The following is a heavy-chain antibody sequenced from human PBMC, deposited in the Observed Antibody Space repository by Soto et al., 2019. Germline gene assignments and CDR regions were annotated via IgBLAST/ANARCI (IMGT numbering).Heavy chain of an antibody. CDR2: IYSGGST. CDR3: ARVYCSGGSCYCGY. CDR1: GFTVSSNY. J-gene: IGHJ4*02. D-gene: IGHD2-15*01. Sequence: DVQLVESGGGLVQPGGSLRLSCAASGFTVSSNYMSWVRQAPGKGLEWVSVIYSGGSTYYADSMKGRYTISRDNSKNTQYHHINSRRAEERAVHYCARVYCSGGSCYCGYWGPGNLVNVSS. V-gene: IGHV3-66*01.